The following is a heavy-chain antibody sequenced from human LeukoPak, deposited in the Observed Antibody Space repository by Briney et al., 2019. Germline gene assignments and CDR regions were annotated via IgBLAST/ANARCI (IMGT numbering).Heavy chain of an antibody. CDR3: ARAGGYPYWYFDL. J-gene: IGHJ2*01. CDR2: ISGDESST. CDR1: GFTFSSYW. D-gene: IGHD6-25*01. Sequence: GGSLRLSCAASGFTFSSYWMHWVRQAPGKGLVWVSRISGDESSTSYADSVKGQFTISRDTAKNTLFLQINNLRAEDTAVYYCARAGGYPYWYFDLWGRGTLVTVSS. V-gene: IGHV3-74*01.